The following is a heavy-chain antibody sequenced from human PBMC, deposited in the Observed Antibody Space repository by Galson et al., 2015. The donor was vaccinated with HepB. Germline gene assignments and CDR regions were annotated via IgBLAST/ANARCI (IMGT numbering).Heavy chain of an antibody. Sequence: SLRLSCAASGFTFDDYAMHWVRQAPGKGLEWVSGISWNGGSIGYADSVKGRFTISRDNSKNTLYLQMNSLRAEDTALYYCAKDKKSMMVVPDASDIWRQGTLVTVSS. CDR2: ISWNGGSI. CDR3: AKDKKSMMVVPDASDI. V-gene: IGHV3-9*01. D-gene: IGHD6-6*01. CDR1: GFTFDDYA. J-gene: IGHJ3*02.